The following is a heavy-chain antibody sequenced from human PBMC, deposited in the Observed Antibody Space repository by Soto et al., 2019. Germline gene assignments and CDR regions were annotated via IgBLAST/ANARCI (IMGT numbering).Heavy chain of an antibody. Sequence: VGSMGISCAASRFSVSTYSMNWVRQAPGKGLEWVSSISGSGNYTHYADFLRGRFTISRDNAKTSLYLQMNSLRAEDTAVYYCAREGINNYNEYYFDSWGQGTVVTVSS. CDR3: AREGINNYNEYYFDS. CDR1: RFSVSTYS. J-gene: IGHJ4*02. V-gene: IGHV3-21*01. D-gene: IGHD4-4*01. CDR2: ISGSGNYT.